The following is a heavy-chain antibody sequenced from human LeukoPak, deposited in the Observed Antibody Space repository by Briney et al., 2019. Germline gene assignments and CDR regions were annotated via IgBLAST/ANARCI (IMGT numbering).Heavy chain of an antibody. CDR3: ARAKDGTNILDY. V-gene: IGHV3-30*09. D-gene: IGHD5-24*01. CDR1: GLIFSTYT. CDR2: ISSDVGNK. Sequence: PGRSLRLSCAASGLIFSTYTNWVRQAPGKGLEWVAIISSDVGNKLNTDSVRGRLAISRDNSKNTLYLQMDSLRAEDTAVYYCARAKDGTNILDYWGQGTLVTVSS. J-gene: IGHJ4*02.